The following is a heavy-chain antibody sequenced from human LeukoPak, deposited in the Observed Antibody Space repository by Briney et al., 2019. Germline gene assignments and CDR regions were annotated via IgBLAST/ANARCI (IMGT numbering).Heavy chain of an antibody. D-gene: IGHD3-10*01. CDR2: IKQDGSEK. CDR1: GFTFSSHG. J-gene: IGHJ4*02. CDR3: ARPMVRGAVFHY. Sequence: PGRSLRLSCAASGFTFSSHGMHWVRQAPGKGLEWVANIKQDGSEKYYVDSVKGRFTISRDNAKNSLYLQMNSLRAEDTAVYYCARPMVRGAVFHYWGQGTLVTVSS. V-gene: IGHV3-7*03.